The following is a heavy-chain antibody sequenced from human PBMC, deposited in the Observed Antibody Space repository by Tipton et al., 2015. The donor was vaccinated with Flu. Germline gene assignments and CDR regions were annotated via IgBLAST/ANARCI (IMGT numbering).Heavy chain of an antibody. D-gene: IGHD3-22*01. CDR3: ARDRGYYDSAASLFGY. V-gene: IGHV4-38-2*02. CDR2: VSRTGST. J-gene: IGHJ4*02. Sequence: TLSLTCTVSGDSITSDYYWGWIRQFPGKGLEWIGTVSRTGSTIYNPPLKSRVTISIDTSKNQFSLKLTSVTAADTAVYYCARDRGYYDSAASLFGYWGQGTLVTVSS. CDR1: GDSITSDYY.